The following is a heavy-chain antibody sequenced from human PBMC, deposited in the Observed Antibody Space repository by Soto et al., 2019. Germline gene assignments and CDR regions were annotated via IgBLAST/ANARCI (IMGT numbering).Heavy chain of an antibody. CDR3: ATDGAAGAGMGV. J-gene: IGHJ6*02. D-gene: IGHD6-13*01. Sequence: EVQLVESGGGLVKPGGSLRLSCAASGLTFSTYGMNWVRQAPGKGLEWVSSISSGGEYLDYADSVKGRLTISRDNAKNSLYLQLDSLRVEDTAVYYCATDGAAGAGMGVWGHGTTVTVSS. CDR1: GLTFSTYG. V-gene: IGHV3-21*01. CDR2: ISSGGEYL.